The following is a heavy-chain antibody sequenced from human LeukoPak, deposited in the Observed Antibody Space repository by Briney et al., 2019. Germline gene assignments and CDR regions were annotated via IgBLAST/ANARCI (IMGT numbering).Heavy chain of an antibody. CDR2: ISSSSSYI. Sequence: GGSLRLSCAASGFTFSSYSMNWVRPATGKGLEWVSSISSSSSYIYYADSVKGRFTISRDNAKNTLYPQMNSLRAKDTAVYYCARMIVATLYYYDYSGQGTLVTVSS. J-gene: IGHJ4*02. CDR1: GFTFSSYS. CDR3: ARMIVATLYYYDY. V-gene: IGHV3-21*01. D-gene: IGHD5-12*01.